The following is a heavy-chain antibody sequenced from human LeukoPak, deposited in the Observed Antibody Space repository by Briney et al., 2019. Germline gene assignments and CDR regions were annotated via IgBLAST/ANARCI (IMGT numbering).Heavy chain of an antibody. J-gene: IGHJ6*02. V-gene: IGHV4-30-2*01. Sequence: SQTLSLTCTVSGDSISSGGYYWSWIRQPPRKGLEWIGYIYHSGSTYYNPSLKSRVTISVDRSKNQFSLKLSSVTAADTAVYYCARGEGIPDYYYYGMDVWGQGTTVTVSS. D-gene: IGHD1-26*01. CDR2: IYHSGST. CDR3: ARGEGIPDYYYYGMDV. CDR1: GDSISSGGYY.